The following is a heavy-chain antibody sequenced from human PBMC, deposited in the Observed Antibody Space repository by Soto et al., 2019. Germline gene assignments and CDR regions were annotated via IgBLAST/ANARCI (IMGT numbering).Heavy chain of an antibody. CDR2: INHRGST. D-gene: IGHD2-2*01. CDR3: ARVRGYCSSTMCYYYFDN. J-gene: IGHJ4*02. CDR1: GGSFSGYY. Sequence: DTLSLTCAVYGGSFSGYYWSWSRQPPGKGLEWIGEINHRGSTNYNPSLKSRVTISVDTSKNQFSLKLSSVTAADTAVYYCARVRGYCSSTMCYYYFDNWGQGTLVTVSS. V-gene: IGHV4-34*01.